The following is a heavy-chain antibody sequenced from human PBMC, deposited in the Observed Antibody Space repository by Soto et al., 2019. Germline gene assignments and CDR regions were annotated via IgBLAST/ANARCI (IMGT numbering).Heavy chain of an antibody. CDR2: INAGNGNT. CDR3: ARGDIVVVPAAPDAFDI. V-gene: IGHV1-3*01. Sequence: GASVKVSCKASGYTFTSYAIHWVRQAPGQRLEWMGWINAGNGNTKYSQKFQGRVTITRDTSASTAYMELSSLRSEDTAVYYCARGDIVVVPAAPDAFDIWGQGTMVTVSS. D-gene: IGHD2-2*01. CDR1: GYTFTSYA. J-gene: IGHJ3*02.